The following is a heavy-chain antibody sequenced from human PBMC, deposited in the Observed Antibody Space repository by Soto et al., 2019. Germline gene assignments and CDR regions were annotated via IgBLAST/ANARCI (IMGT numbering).Heavy chain of an antibody. D-gene: IGHD4-4*01. V-gene: IGHV3-9*01. CDR3: VKEKLYSNYEYYFDY. J-gene: IGHJ4*02. Sequence: LRLSCAASGFSFRNYAMHWVRRAPGKGLEWVSGISWHSGTIGYADSVRGRFTISRDNAKNSLYLQMNSLRPEDTALYFCVKEKLYSNYEYYFDYWGQGTLVTVSS. CDR1: GFSFRNYA. CDR2: ISWHSGTI.